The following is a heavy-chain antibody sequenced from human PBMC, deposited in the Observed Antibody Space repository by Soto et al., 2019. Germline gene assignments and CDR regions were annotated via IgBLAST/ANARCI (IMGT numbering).Heavy chain of an antibody. CDR1: GYTFTNYA. CDR2: INVGNGDT. Sequence: ASVKVSCKASGYTFTNYAIHWVRQAPGQRLEWMGWINVGNGDTKYSRKFQGRVTITRDTSATTADMELSSLRSQDTAVYYCARDRGIVGATDFDYWGRGTLVTVSS. J-gene: IGHJ4*02. V-gene: IGHV1-3*01. D-gene: IGHD1-26*01. CDR3: ARDRGIVGATDFDY.